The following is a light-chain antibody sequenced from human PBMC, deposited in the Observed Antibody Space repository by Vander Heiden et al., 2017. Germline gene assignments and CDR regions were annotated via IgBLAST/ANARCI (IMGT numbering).Light chain of an antibody. V-gene: IGLV2-14*01. J-gene: IGLJ3*02. CDR1: SSDVGGSNY. Sequence: QSALTQPASVSGSPGQSITISCTGTSSDVGGSNYVSWYQQHPGKVPKLMIYEVSNRPSGVSNRFSGSKSGNTAPLTISGLQAEDEADYYCMSYTRSSTLVFGGGTKLTVL. CDR3: MSYTRSSTLV. CDR2: EVS.